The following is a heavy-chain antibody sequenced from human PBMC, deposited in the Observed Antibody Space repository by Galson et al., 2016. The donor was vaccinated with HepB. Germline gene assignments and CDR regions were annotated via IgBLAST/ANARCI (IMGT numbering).Heavy chain of an antibody. CDR3: PRDLSRFYNYYYYGMDV. Sequence: SLRLSCEASGFTFSSYSINWVRQAPGQGLEWISYISISSSTINYAHTVRGRFAISRDNAKNSMYLQMNSLGDEDAAVYYCPRDLSRFYNYYYYGMDVWGQGTTVTVSS. V-gene: IGHV3-48*02. CDR1: GFTFSSYS. CDR2: ISISSSTI. J-gene: IGHJ6*02. D-gene: IGHD2/OR15-2a*01.